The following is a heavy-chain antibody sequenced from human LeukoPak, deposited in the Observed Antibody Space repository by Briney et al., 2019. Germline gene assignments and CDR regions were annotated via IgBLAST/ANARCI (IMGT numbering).Heavy chain of an antibody. CDR3: ARIYSSSWYSPIDY. J-gene: IGHJ4*02. CDR1: GFTFSSYW. V-gene: IGHV3-7*01. Sequence: GGSLRLSCAASGFTFSSYWMSWVRQAPGKGLEWVANIKQDGSEKYYVDSVKGRFTISRDNAKNSLYLQMNSLRAEDTAVYYCARIYSSSWYSPIDYWGQGTLVTVSS. D-gene: IGHD6-13*01. CDR2: IKQDGSEK.